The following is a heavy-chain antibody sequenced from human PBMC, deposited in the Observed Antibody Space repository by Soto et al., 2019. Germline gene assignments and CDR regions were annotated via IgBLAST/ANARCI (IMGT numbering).Heavy chain of an antibody. CDR2: MNPNSGNT. CDR1: GYTFTNYD. J-gene: IGHJ5*02. V-gene: IGHV1-8*01. Sequence: QVQLVQSGAEVKKPGASVKVSCKASGYTFTNYDINWVRQATGQGLEWMGWMNPNSGNTGYAQKFQGRVTMTRTTSISTAYMELSSLTSEDTAMYYCAKMDYNSGSPGNWFDPWGQGTLVTVSS. D-gene: IGHD3-10*01. CDR3: AKMDYNSGSPGNWFDP.